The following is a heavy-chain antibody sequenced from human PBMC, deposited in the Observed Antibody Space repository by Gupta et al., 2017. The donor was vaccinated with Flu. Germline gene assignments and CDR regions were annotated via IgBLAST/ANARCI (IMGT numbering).Heavy chain of an antibody. V-gene: IGHV3-23*01. Sequence: EVQLLESGGGLVQPGGSLRLPCASSGFTFSSYAMSWVRQASGKGLEWVSAISGSGGSTYYADSVKGRFTISRDNSKNTLYLQMNSLRAEDTDVYYCAKAAQQRTTVTTYFDYWGQGTLVTVSS. D-gene: IGHD4-17*01. CDR2: ISGSGGST. CDR1: GFTFSSYA. CDR3: AKAAQQRTTVTTYFDY. J-gene: IGHJ4*02.